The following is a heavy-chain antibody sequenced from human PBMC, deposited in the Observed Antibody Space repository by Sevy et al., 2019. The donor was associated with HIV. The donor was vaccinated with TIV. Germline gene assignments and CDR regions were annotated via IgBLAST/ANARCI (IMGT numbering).Heavy chain of an antibody. CDR3: AKEAPGYNYDTSGSFDY. CDR1: GFTFNTYA. CDR2: IRGSGSST. Sequence: GSLRLSCVASGFTFNTYAVSWVRQAPGKGLEWVSAIRGSGSSTYYAAAVQGRFTISRDNSKNTLYLQMNILRAEDTAVYYCAKEAPGYNYDTSGSFDYRGQGTLVTVSS. V-gene: IGHV3-23*01. J-gene: IGHJ4*02. D-gene: IGHD3-22*01.